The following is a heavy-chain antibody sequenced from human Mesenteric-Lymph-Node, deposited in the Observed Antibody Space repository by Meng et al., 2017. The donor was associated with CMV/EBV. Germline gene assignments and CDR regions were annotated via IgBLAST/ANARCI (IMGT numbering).Heavy chain of an antibody. Sequence: GSLRLSCAASGFTFSSYWMSWVRQAPGKGLEWVANIKQDGSEKYYVDSVKGRFTISRDNAKNSLYLQMNSLRAEDTAVYYCAREGGGYCSSTSCYPSFDYWGQGTLVTVSS. D-gene: IGHD2-2*01. V-gene: IGHV3-7*01. CDR3: AREGGGYCSSTSCYPSFDY. CDR2: IKQDGSEK. CDR1: GFTFSSYW. J-gene: IGHJ4*02.